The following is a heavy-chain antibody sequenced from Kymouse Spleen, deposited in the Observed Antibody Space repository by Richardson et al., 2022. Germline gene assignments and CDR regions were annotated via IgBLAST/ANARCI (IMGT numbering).Heavy chain of an antibody. CDR1: GGSFSGYY. CDR2: INHSGST. D-gene: IGHD6-6*01. V-gene: IGHV4-34*01. Sequence: QVQLQQWGAGLLKPSETLSLTCAVYGGSFSGYYWSWIRQPPGKGLEWIGEINHSGSTNYNPSLKSRVTISVDTSKNQFSLKLSSVTAADTAVYYCARGRSSSSGDWFDPWGQGTLVTVSS. CDR3: ARGRSSSSGDWFDP. J-gene: IGHJ5*02.